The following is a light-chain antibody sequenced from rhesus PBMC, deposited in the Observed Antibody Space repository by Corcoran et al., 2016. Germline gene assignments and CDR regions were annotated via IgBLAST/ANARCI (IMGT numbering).Light chain of an antibody. CDR2: GAS. J-gene: IGKJ2*01. CDR3: QQYSNWPYS. CDR1: QSVSSS. V-gene: IGKV3-42*03. Sequence: EIVMMQSPATLSLSPGERATLSCRASQSVSSSLAWYQQKPGQAPRLLLYGASSRATGIPDRFSGSGSGTEFTLTSSSLEPEDFAVYYCQQYSNWPYSFGQGTKVEIK.